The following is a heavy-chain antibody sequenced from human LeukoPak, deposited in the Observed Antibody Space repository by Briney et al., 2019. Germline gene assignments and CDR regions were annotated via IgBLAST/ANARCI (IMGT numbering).Heavy chain of an antibody. CDR2: ISDSGGST. D-gene: IGHD4-17*01. CDR1: GFTFSSYA. V-gene: IGHV3-23*01. CDR3: ASPPPTVITVSYLDY. J-gene: IGHJ4*02. Sequence: GGSLRLSCAASGFTFSSYAMTWVRQAPGKGLEWVSAISDSGGSTYYADSVKGRFTISRDNSKNTLYLQMNSLRAEDTAVYYCASPPPTVITVSYLDYWGQGTLVTVSS.